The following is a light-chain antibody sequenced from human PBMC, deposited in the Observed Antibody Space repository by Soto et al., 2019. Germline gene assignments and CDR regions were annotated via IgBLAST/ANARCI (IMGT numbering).Light chain of an antibody. CDR3: CSHAGTYIYV. Sequence: SVLTQPRSVSGSPGQSVTISCAGTTIDVGGYNYVPWYQQHPGKAPKLMIYDVSKRPSGVPDRFSGFKSGNTASLTISGLQAEDEADYSCCSHAGTYIYVFGTGTKVTVL. V-gene: IGLV2-11*01. CDR2: DVS. CDR1: TIDVGGYNY. J-gene: IGLJ1*01.